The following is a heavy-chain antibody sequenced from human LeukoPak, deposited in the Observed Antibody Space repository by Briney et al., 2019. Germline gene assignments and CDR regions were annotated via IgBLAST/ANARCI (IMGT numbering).Heavy chain of an antibody. V-gene: IGHV3-30*02. J-gene: IGHJ4*02. Sequence: GGSLRLSCAASGFAFSSYNMHWVRQAPGKGLEWVAFIFYEESKKSYSDSVKGRFTISRDISKSTLYLQMNGLRAEDTAVYYCAKDSATWGFDSWGQGTLVTVSS. CDR2: IFYEESKK. CDR3: AKDSATWGFDS. D-gene: IGHD3-16*01. CDR1: GFAFSSYN.